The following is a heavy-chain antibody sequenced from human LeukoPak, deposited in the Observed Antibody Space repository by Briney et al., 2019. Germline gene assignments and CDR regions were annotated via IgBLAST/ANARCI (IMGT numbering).Heavy chain of an antibody. CDR1: GNYW. Sequence: GGSLRLSCAASGNYWMHWVRQAPGKGLVWVSHINSDGSWTSYADSVKGRFTISKDNAKNTAYLQMNSLRDEDTAVYYCARARASGRSGFDYWGQGTLVTVSS. CDR2: INSDGSWT. V-gene: IGHV3-74*01. J-gene: IGHJ4*02. CDR3: ARARASGRSGFDY. D-gene: IGHD2-15*01.